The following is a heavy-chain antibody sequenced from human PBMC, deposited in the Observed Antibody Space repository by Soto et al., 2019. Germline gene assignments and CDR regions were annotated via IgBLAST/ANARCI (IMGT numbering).Heavy chain of an antibody. CDR3: ARELLYYDSSGYSWDDAFDI. CDR2: IYQSGST. D-gene: IGHD3-22*01. CDR1: GGSLSSSAYS. Sequence: SETLSLTCAVSGGSLSSSAYSWSWIRQTPGKGLEWIGFIYQSGSTHYNPSLKSRVTLSLDGPKNQISLKLTSVTAADTAVYYCARELLYYDSSGYSWDDAFDIWGQGTMVTVSS. V-gene: IGHV4-30-2*01. J-gene: IGHJ3*02.